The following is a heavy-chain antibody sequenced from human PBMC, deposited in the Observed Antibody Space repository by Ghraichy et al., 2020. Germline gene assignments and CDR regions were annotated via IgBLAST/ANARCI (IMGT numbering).Heavy chain of an antibody. V-gene: IGHV4-59*02. D-gene: IGHD6-19*01. CDR3: AGLNAVSGSCDWFDP. Sequence: SETLSLTCTVSGDSVSSDYWTWIRQPPGKGLEWIGYIHNIGNTNYNPSLKSRVTISVDTSKNQFSLRLSSVTAADTAIYYCAGLNAVSGSCDWFDPWGQGTLVTVSS. CDR2: IHNIGNT. J-gene: IGHJ5*02. CDR1: GDSVSSDY.